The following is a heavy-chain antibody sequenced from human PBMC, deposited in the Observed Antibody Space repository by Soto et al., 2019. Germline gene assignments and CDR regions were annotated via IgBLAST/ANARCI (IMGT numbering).Heavy chain of an antibody. CDR1: GYSVSDNPAA. CDR2: TYYRSRWYN. V-gene: IGHV6-1*01. D-gene: IGHD1-26*01. Sequence: SQTLSLTCAISGYSVSDNPAAWNRIRQSPSRGLEWLGRTYYRSRWYNDYAISVRSRITINPDTSKNQFSLHLNSVTPEDAAVYYCVRLIGNSWLDFWGQGTLVTVSS. J-gene: IGHJ5*01. CDR3: VRLIGNSWLDF.